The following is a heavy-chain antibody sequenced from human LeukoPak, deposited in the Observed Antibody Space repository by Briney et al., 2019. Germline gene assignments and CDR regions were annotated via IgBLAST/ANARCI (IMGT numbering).Heavy chain of an antibody. V-gene: IGHV4-59*01. Sequence: SETLSLTCTVSGGSISSYYWSWIRQPPGKGLEWIGYIYYSGSTNYNPSLKSRVTISVDTSKNQFSLKLSSVTAADTAVYHCARDRGYDILTGYYLAFDIWGQGTMVTVSS. CDR3: ARDRGYDILTGYYLAFDI. D-gene: IGHD3-9*01. CDR1: GGSISSYY. CDR2: IYYSGST. J-gene: IGHJ3*02.